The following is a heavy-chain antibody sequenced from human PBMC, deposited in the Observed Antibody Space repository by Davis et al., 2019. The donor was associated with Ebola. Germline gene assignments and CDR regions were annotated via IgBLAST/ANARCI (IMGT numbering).Heavy chain of an antibody. CDR1: GFTFSSSG. D-gene: IGHD3-3*01. CDR3: AKEDFWPNGMDA. CDR2: MSYDGSIK. Sequence: PGGSLRLSCAASGFTFSSSGMHWVRQAPGKGLEWVAVMSYDGSIKYYGDSVKGRFTTSRDNSKNTLYLQMNSLRAEDTAVYYCAKEDFWPNGMDAWGRGTTVTVSS. J-gene: IGHJ6*04. V-gene: IGHV3-30*18.